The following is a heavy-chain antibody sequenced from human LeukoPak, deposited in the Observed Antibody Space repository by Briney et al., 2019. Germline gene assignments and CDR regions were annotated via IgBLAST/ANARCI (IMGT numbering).Heavy chain of an antibody. J-gene: IGHJ4*02. V-gene: IGHV4-59*12. CDR2: IYYSGST. Sequence: SETLSLTCTVSGGSISSYYWSWIRQPPGKGLEWIGYIYYSGSTNYNPSLKSRVTMSVDTSKNQFSLKLSSVTAADTAVYYCARVSSSSTYYFDYWGQGTLVTVSS. D-gene: IGHD6-6*01. CDR3: ARVSSSSTYYFDY. CDR1: GGSISSYY.